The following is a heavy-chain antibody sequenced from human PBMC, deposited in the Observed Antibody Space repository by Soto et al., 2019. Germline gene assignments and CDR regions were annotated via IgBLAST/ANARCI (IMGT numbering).Heavy chain of an antibody. J-gene: IGHJ4*02. CDR1: GGSFSGYY. D-gene: IGHD6-19*01. V-gene: IGHV4-34*01. CDR3: AVRWAVARFDY. CDR2: INHSGST. Sequence: SETLSLTCAVYGGSFSGYYWSWIRQPPGKGLEWIGEINHSGSTNYNPSLKSRVTISVDTSKNQFSLKLSSVTAADTAVYYCAVRWAVARFDYWGKGTLVTVSS.